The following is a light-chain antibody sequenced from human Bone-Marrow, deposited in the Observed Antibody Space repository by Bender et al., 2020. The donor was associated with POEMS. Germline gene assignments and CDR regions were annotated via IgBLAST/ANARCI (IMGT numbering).Light chain of an antibody. V-gene: IGLV2-14*03. Sequence: QSALTQPASVSGSPGQSITISCTGGSRDVAAYNFVSWYQQYPGKAPKLLIYEVNNRPSGVSNRFSGSKSDNRASLTISGLQTEDEADYYCRSFAGLGVFGTGTKVTVL. CDR2: EVN. J-gene: IGLJ1*01. CDR1: SRDVAAYNF. CDR3: RSFAGLGV.